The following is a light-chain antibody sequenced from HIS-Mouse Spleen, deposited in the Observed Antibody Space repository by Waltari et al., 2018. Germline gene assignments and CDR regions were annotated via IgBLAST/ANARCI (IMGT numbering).Light chain of an antibody. CDR3: SSYTSSSTLV. V-gene: IGLV2-14*03. CDR2: DVS. J-gene: IGLJ1*01. Sequence: QSALTQPASVSGSPGQSIPISCPGTSRYVGGYNYVSWYQQHPGKAPKLMIYDVSNRPSGVSNRFSGSKSGNTASLTISGLQAEDEADYYCSSYTSSSTLVFGTGTKVTVL. CDR1: SRYVGGYNY.